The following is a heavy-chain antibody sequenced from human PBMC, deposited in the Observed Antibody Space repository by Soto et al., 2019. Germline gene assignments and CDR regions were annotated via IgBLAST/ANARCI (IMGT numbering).Heavy chain of an antibody. CDR3: ARSVVSRY. CDR1: GGSVSSGSYY. V-gene: IGHV4-61*01. CDR2: IYYSGST. D-gene: IGHD2-15*01. Sequence: SETLSLTCTVSGGSVSSGSYYWSWIRQPPGKGLEWIGYIYYSGSTNYNPSLKSRVTISVDTSKNQFSLKLSSVTAADTAVYYCARSVVSRYWGQGTLVTVSS. J-gene: IGHJ4*02.